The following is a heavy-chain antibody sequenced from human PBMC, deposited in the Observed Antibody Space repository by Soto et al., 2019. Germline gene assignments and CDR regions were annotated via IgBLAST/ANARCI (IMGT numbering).Heavy chain of an antibody. D-gene: IGHD3-22*01. J-gene: IGHJ6*02. CDR1: GYTFTTYG. CDR2: ISTYNGDT. Sequence: QVQLVQSGAEVKKPGASVNVSCKASGYTFTTYGITWVRQAPGQGLEWMGWISTYNGDTNYAHNLQDRVTMTTDSSTSTAYMELRSLRSDDTAVYYCAREGHYPYYFYDMDVWGQGTTVTVSS. CDR3: AREGHYPYYFYDMDV. V-gene: IGHV1-18*01.